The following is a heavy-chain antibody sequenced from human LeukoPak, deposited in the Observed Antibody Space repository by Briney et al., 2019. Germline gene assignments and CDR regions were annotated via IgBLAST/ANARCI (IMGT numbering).Heavy chain of an antibody. CDR1: GFTFSSYS. J-gene: IGHJ6*03. Sequence: GGSLRLSCAASGFTFSSYSMNWVRQAPGKGLEWVSSISSSSSYIYYADSVKGRFTISRDNAKNSLYLQMNSLRAEDTAVYYCARDSGYSYGLYYYYYMDVWGKGTTVTVSS. CDR2: ISSSSSYI. V-gene: IGHV3-21*01. CDR3: ARDSGYSYGLYYYYYMDV. D-gene: IGHD5-18*01.